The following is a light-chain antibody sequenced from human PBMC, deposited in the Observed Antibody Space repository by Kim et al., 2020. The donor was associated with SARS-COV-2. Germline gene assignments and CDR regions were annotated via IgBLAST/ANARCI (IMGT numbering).Light chain of an antibody. CDR2: GND. CDR3: ATWDDSLNGVV. Sequence: ELTQPPSASGTPGQRVTITCSGSSSNIGSHAVNWYQQLPGTAPKLLIYGNDQRPSGVPDRFSGSKSGTSASLAISGLQSEDEADYYCATWDDSLNGVVFGGWTQLTVL. V-gene: IGLV1-44*01. CDR1: SSNIGSHA. J-gene: IGLJ2*01.